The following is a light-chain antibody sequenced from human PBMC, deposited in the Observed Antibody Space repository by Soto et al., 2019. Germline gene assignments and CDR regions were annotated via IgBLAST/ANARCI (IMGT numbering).Light chain of an antibody. CDR2: AAS. Sequence: DIHMTQSPSSLSASVGDRVTITCRAGQSISIYLNWYQQKQGKXXNXXIYAASSLQSGVPSRFSGSGSGTDLIITISSLQPEDSETYYCQQSFSTPLTFGGGTKVDIK. CDR3: QQSFSTPLT. CDR1: QSISIY. J-gene: IGKJ4*01. V-gene: IGKV1-39*01.